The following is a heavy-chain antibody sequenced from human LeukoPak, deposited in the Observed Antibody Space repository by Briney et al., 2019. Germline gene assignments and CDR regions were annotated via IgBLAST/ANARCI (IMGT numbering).Heavy chain of an antibody. D-gene: IGHD4-23*01. CDR1: GFTFSSYS. CDR2: ISSSSSNI. Sequence: PGGSLRLSCAASGFTFSSYSMNWVRQAPGKGLEWVSYISSSSSNIYYADSLKGRFTISRDKAKNSLYLQMNSLRAEDTALYYCAKGRDYGGNPGPYFDYWGQGTLVTVSS. J-gene: IGHJ4*02. CDR3: AKGRDYGGNPGPYFDY. V-gene: IGHV3-48*01.